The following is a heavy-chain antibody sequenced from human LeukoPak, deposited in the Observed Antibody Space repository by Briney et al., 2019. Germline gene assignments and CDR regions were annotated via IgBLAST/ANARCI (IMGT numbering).Heavy chain of an antibody. CDR3: ARDADWGRYDC. CDR1: GFTFSSYG. CDR2: IGGSGGTTT. Sequence: GETLRLSCAASGFTFSSYGMNWVRQAPGKGLEWVSGIGGSGGTTTYYADSVKGRFTIPRDNSKNTLYLQMNSLRADDTAVFYCARDADWGRYDCWGQGTLVTVSS. J-gene: IGHJ4*02. D-gene: IGHD7-27*01. V-gene: IGHV3-23*01.